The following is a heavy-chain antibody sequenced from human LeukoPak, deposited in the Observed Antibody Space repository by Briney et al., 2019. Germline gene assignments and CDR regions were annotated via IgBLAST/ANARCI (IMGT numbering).Heavy chain of an antibody. CDR1: GFTFSSYA. J-gene: IGHJ4*02. CDR3: AKGTTTPGFLGY. D-gene: IGHD1-1*01. CDR2: VNGDNSIT. V-gene: IGHV3-23*01. Sequence: PGGSLRLSCAASGFTFSSYAMNWVRQAPGKGLEWVSAVNGDNSITKYADSVEGRFTISRDNSKNTLYLQMNSLRVDDTAIYYCAKGTTTPGFLGYWGQGTLVTVSS.